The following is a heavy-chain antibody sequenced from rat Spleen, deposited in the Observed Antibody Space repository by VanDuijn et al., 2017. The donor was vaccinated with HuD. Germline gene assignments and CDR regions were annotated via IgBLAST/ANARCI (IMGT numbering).Heavy chain of an antibody. Sequence: EVQLVESGGGLVQPGRSMRLSCAASGFTFSSFAMAWVRQAPTKGLEWVASISYDGGNSYYRDSLKGRFTISRDNAKSSLYLQMDSLRSEDTATYYCARQWDYWGQGVMVTVSS. J-gene: IGHJ2*01. CDR3: ARQWDY. CDR1: GFTFSSFA. CDR2: ISYDGGNS. V-gene: IGHV5-25*01.